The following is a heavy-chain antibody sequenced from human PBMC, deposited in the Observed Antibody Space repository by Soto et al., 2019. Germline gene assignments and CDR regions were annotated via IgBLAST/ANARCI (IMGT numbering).Heavy chain of an antibody. D-gene: IGHD1-1*01. CDR2: IIPIFGTA. V-gene: IGHV1-69*12. J-gene: IGHJ6*02. Sequence: QVQLVQSGAEVKKPGSSVKVSCKASGGTFSRYGISWVRQAPGQGLEWMGGIIPIFGTANYEQKFQGRVTITADESTSAAYMELSSLRSEDTAVYYCASQTGTTGNCYYGMDVWGQGTTVTVSS. CDR1: GGTFSRYG. CDR3: ASQTGTTGNCYYGMDV.